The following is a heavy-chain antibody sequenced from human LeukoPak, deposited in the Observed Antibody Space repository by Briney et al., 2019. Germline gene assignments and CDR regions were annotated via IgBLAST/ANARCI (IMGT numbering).Heavy chain of an antibody. Sequence: KPGGSLRLSCAASGFTFSSYSMNWVRQAPGKGLEWVSSISSSSSYIYYADSVKGRFTISRDNAKNSLYLQMNSLGAEDTAVYYCARGWGLNFDYWGQGTLVTVSS. CDR2: ISSSSSYI. D-gene: IGHD3-16*01. CDR3: ARGWGLNFDY. CDR1: GFTFSSYS. J-gene: IGHJ4*02. V-gene: IGHV3-21*01.